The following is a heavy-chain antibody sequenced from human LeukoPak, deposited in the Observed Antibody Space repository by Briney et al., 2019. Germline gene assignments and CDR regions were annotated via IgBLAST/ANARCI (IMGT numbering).Heavy chain of an antibody. CDR1: GFTFSSNV. CDR3: XXXXXXXLYDSRGWFDP. Sequence: CXASGFTFSSNVMSWVRQAPGKGLEWVSAISGSGDSTYYADSVKGRFTISRDNSKNTLYLKMNRLRAEDTAVYYXXXXXXXXLYDSRGWFDPWGQGTLVTVSS. J-gene: IGHJ5*02. V-gene: IGHV3-23*01. CDR2: ISGSGDST. D-gene: IGHD3-3*01.